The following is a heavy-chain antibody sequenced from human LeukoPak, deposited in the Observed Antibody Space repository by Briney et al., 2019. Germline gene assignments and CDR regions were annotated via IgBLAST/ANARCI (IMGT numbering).Heavy chain of an antibody. Sequence: GGSLRLSCAASGFTFSNYNINWVRQAPGKGLEWVSYISATSSTIYYADSVKGRFTISRDNAKNPLHLQMNSLSAEDTAVYYCARAQTGSTYGYRYWGQGTLVTVSS. CDR3: ARAQTGSTYGYRY. V-gene: IGHV3-48*01. D-gene: IGHD5-18*01. J-gene: IGHJ4*02. CDR2: ISATSSTI. CDR1: GFTFSNYN.